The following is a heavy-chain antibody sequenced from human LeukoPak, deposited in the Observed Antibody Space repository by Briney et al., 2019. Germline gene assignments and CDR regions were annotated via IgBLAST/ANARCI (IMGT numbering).Heavy chain of an antibody. D-gene: IGHD3-16*01. CDR3: AKCGGWDSRPLWGDY. V-gene: IGHV3-30-3*02. CDR2: ISYDGSNK. J-gene: IGHJ4*02. Sequence: PGGSLRLSCAASGFTFSSYAMHWVRQAPGKGLEWVAVISYDGSNKYYADSVKGRFTISRDNSKNTLYLQMNSLRAEDTAVYYCAKCGGWDSRPLWGDYWGQGTLVTVSS. CDR1: GFTFSSYA.